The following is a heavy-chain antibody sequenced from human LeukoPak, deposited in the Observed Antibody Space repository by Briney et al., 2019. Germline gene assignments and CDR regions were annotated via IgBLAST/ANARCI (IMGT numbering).Heavy chain of an antibody. CDR1: GYTFTNHG. D-gene: IGHD3-10*01. J-gene: IGHJ4*02. V-gene: IGHV1-18*01. Sequence: VASVKVSCKASGYTFTNHGITWVRQAPGQGLEWMGWISAYKCNADYAQSFQGRVTMTTDTSTSTAYMELRSLRSDDTGVYYCARTPKRFGELYQSADYWGQGTLVTVSS. CDR2: ISAYKCNA. CDR3: ARTPKRFGELYQSADY.